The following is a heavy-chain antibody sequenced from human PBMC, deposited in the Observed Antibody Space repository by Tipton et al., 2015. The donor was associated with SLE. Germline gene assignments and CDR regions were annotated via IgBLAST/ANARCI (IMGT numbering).Heavy chain of an antibody. Sequence: TLSLTCTVSGGSISSYYWSWIRQPPGKGLEWIGYIYYSGSTNYNPSLRSRVTISVDTSKNQFSLKLSSVTAADTAVYYCARDPGIAVAGYYLDYWGQGTLVTVSS. D-gene: IGHD6-19*01. CDR2: IYYSGST. CDR3: ARDPGIAVAGYYLDY. CDR1: GGSISSYY. J-gene: IGHJ4*02. V-gene: IGHV4-59*01.